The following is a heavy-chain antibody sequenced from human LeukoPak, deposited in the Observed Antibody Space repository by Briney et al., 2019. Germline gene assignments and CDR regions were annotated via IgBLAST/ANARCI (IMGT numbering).Heavy chain of an antibody. V-gene: IGHV4-34*01. Sequence: SETLSLTCTVSGGSISSYYWSWIRQPPGKGLEWIGEINHSGSTNYNPSLKSRVTISVDTSKNQFSLKLSSVTAADTAVYYCARRYYYYYYMDVWGKGTTVTISS. CDR1: GGSISSYY. CDR2: INHSGST. J-gene: IGHJ6*03. CDR3: ARRYYYYYYMDV.